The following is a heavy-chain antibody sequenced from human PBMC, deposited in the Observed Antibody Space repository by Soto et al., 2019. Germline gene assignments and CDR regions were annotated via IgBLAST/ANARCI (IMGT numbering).Heavy chain of an antibody. CDR3: ARNTRSGYSYDY. CDR2: ISSNGGST. Sequence: EVQLVESGGGLVQPGGSLRLSCAASGFTFSSYAMHWVRQAPGKGLEYVSVISSNGGSTYYAHSVKGRFNITRDNSKHTLYLQMGSLRAEDMAVYYCARNTRSGYSYDYWGQGTLVTVSS. D-gene: IGHD5-18*01. V-gene: IGHV3-64*01. CDR1: GFTFSSYA. J-gene: IGHJ4*02.